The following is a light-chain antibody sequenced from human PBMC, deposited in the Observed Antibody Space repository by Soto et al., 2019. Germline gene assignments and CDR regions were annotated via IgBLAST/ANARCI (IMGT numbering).Light chain of an antibody. CDR1: QSISTI. J-gene: IGKJ5*01. CDR3: QQYYDWPIT. V-gene: IGKV3-15*01. Sequence: EIVMTQSPATRSVSPGERATLSCRASQSISTILAWYQQKPGQAPRLLIYGASTRATGIPARFSGSGSGTEFTLTISSLQSEDFAVYYCQQYYDWPITFGQGTRLEIK. CDR2: GAS.